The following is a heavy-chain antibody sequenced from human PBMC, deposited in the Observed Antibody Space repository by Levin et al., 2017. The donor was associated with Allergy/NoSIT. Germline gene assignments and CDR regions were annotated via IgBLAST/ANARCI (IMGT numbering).Heavy chain of an antibody. CDR1: GYTFTGYY. CDR3: ARDLFSLGYSIYYSYYMDV. CDR2: INPNSGGT. J-gene: IGHJ6*03. V-gene: IGHV1-2*02. D-gene: IGHD6-13*01. Sequence: ASVKVSCKASGYTFTGYYIHWVRQAPGQGLEWMGWINPNSGGTNYAQKFQGGVSMTRDTSISTAYMELSRLRSDDTAVYYCARDLFSLGYSIYYSYYMDVWGKGTTVTVSS.